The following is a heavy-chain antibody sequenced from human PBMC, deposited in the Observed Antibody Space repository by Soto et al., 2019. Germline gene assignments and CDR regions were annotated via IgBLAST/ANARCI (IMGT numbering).Heavy chain of an antibody. CDR2: IYYSGST. D-gene: IGHD2-2*01. Sequence: LSLTCTVSGGSISSYYWSWIRQPPGKGLEWIGYIYYSGSTNYNPSLKSRVTISVDTSKNQFSLKLSSVTAADTAVYYCARSPFYCSSTSCYRPYYYGMDVWGQGTTVTVSS. V-gene: IGHV4-59*01. CDR1: GGSISSYY. J-gene: IGHJ6*02. CDR3: ARSPFYCSSTSCYRPYYYGMDV.